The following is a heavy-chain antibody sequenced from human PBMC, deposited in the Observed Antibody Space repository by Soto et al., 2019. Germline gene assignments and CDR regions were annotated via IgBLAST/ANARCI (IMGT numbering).Heavy chain of an antibody. CDR1: GFPVNDYF. D-gene: IGHD2-15*01. V-gene: IGHV3-53*04. CDR2: IFRNGET. J-gene: IGHJ4*02. Sequence: QLVESGGGLVQAGGSLRLSCEVSGFPVNDYFMTWVRQAPGKGLERVSNIFRNGETYYADSVKGRCTISRDNSKHTVYLQMNSLRGDDTAVYYCARWWLGDYFDFWGQGTLVTVSS. CDR3: ARWWLGDYFDF.